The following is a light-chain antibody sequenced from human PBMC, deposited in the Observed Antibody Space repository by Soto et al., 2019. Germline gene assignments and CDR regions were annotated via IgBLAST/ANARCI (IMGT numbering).Light chain of an antibody. V-gene: IGKV3-15*01. Sequence: EVVMTQSPATVSVSPGEGVTLSCRASQTISNDLTWYQQKPGQAPRLLIYGASTRATGVPARFSGGGSGTEFTLTIRSLQFEDNAICYCQQNNTWTKVTFGRGTNVDIK. CDR2: GAS. J-gene: IGKJ3*01. CDR1: QTISND. CDR3: QQNNTWTKVT.